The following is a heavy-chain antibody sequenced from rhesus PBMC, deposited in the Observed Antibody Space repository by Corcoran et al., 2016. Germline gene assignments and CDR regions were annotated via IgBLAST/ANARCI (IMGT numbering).Heavy chain of an antibody. CDR2: INGNSGNP. Sequence: QVQLQESGPGLVKPSETLSLTCTVSGASISSYWWSWIRQPPGKGLEWIGGINGNSGNPHSTPPLKRRVTMSRDTSKNQFSLKLSSVTAEDTAVYYCAARVGTVKEDFDYWGQGVLVTVSS. V-gene: IGHV4-80*01. J-gene: IGHJ4*01. D-gene: IGHD5-24*01. CDR1: GASISSYW. CDR3: AARVGTVKEDFDY.